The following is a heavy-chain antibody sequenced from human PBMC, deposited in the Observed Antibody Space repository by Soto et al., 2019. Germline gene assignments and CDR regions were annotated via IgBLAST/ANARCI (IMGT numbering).Heavy chain of an antibody. Sequence: GGSLRLSCAASGFTFSSYAMHWVRQAPGKGLEWVAVISYDGSNKYYADSVKGRFTISRDNSKNTLYLQMNSLRAEDTAVYYCARSIPPRDCSGGSCSHYYYYGMDVWGQGTTVTVSS. CDR2: ISYDGSNK. CDR1: GFTFSSYA. CDR3: ARSIPPRDCSGGSCSHYYYYGMDV. J-gene: IGHJ6*02. V-gene: IGHV3-30-3*01. D-gene: IGHD2-15*01.